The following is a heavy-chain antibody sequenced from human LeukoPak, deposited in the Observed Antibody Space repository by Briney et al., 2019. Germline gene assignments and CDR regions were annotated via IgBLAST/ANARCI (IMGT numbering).Heavy chain of an antibody. D-gene: IGHD6-6*01. J-gene: IGHJ4*02. CDR2: ICWNSGSI. Sequence: GRSLRLSCAASGFTFDDYAMHWVRQAPGKGLDWVSGICWNSGSIGYADSVKGRFTISRDNAKNSLYLQMNNLRAEDTALYYCAKDRIAARGGDFDYWGQGTLVTVSS. CDR3: AKDRIAARGGDFDY. V-gene: IGHV3-9*01. CDR1: GFTFDDYA.